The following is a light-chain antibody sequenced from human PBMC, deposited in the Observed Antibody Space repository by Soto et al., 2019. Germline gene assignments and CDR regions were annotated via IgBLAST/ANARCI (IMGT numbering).Light chain of an antibody. CDR2: DAS. Sequence: QSALTQPRSVSASPGQSVTISCTGTSSNVGGYNYVSWYQQHPGKAPKLMIYDASKRPSGVPDRLSGSKSGNAASLTISGLQAEDEADYYCCSYAASYTLVFGGGTKLTVL. V-gene: IGLV2-11*01. CDR3: CSYAASYTLV. J-gene: IGLJ2*01. CDR1: SSNVGGYNY.